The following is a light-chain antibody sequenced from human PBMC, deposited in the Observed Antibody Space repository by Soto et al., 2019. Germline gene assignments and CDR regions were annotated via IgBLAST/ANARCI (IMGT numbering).Light chain of an antibody. CDR3: LHSYNSPRT. CDR1: QSINNY. Sequence: DIQMTQSPSSLSASVGDRVTITCRASQSINNYLNWYQHKPGRAPKLLIYGASSLQSGVPSRFSGSGSGQDFTLTISSLQPEDFATYSCLHSYNSPRTIGQGTKVEI. J-gene: IGKJ1*01. CDR2: GAS. V-gene: IGKV1-39*01.